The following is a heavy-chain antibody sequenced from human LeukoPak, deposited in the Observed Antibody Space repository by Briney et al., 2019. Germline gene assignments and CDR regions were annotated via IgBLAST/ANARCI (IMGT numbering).Heavy chain of an antibody. D-gene: IGHD6-6*01. Sequence: SETLSLTCTVSGGSISSYYWSWIRQPPGKGLEWIGYIYYSGSTNYNPSLKSRVTISVDTSKNQFSLKLSSVTAADTAVYYCARGTIAARRDHLFDYWGQGTLVTVSS. CDR3: ARGTIAARRDHLFDY. CDR1: GGSISSYY. J-gene: IGHJ4*02. V-gene: IGHV4-59*01. CDR2: IYYSGST.